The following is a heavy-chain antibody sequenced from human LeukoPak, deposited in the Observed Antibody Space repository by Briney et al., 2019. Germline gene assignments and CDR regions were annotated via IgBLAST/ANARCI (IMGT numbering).Heavy chain of an antibody. J-gene: IGHJ5*02. V-gene: IGHV4-38-2*02. Sequence: PSETLSLTCTVSGYSISSGYYWGWIRQPPGKGLEWIGSIYYSGSTYYNPSLKRRVTISLDTSKNHFSLKLSSVTAADTAVYYCARCDGIPGWFDPWGQGTLVTVSS. CDR1: GYSISSGYY. D-gene: IGHD1-1*01. CDR3: ARCDGIPGWFDP. CDR2: IYYSGST.